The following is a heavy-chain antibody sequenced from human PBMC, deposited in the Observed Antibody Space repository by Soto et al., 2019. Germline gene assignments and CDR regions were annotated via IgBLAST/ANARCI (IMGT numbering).Heavy chain of an antibody. J-gene: IGHJ4*02. Sequence: GGSLRLSCAASGFTFNTYWMHWVRQAPGKGLVWVSRINSDGSSTSYADSVKGRFTISRDNAKNTLYLQMKGLRAEDTAVYYCARYPYDSSGCFDQWGKGALVTVPS. D-gene: IGHD3-22*01. CDR2: INSDGSST. V-gene: IGHV3-74*01. CDR3: ARYPYDSSGCFDQ. CDR1: GFTFNTYW.